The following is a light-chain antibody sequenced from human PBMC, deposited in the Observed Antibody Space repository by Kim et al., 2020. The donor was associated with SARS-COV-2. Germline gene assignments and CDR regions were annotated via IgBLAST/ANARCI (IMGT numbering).Light chain of an antibody. Sequence: DIQMTQSPSTLSASVGDRVTITCRASQSISSWLAWYEQKPGKAPKLLIYKASSLESGVPSRFSGSGSGTEFTLTISSLQPDDFATYYCQQYNNHSTRFGQGTKVDIK. CDR2: KAS. V-gene: IGKV1-5*03. J-gene: IGKJ1*01. CDR3: QQYNNHSTR. CDR1: QSISSW.